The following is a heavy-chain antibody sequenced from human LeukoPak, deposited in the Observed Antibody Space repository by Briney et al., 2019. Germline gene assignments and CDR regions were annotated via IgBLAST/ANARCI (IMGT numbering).Heavy chain of an antibody. CDR2: IIPIFGTA. D-gene: IGHD3-22*01. Sequence: SVKVSCKGSGYNFAGYYIHWVRQAPGQGLEWMGGIIPIFGTANYAQKFQGRVTITADESTSTAYMELSSLRSEDTAVYYCARVTVPDYYDSSGYRGASFDYWGQGTLVTVSS. CDR3: ARVTVPDYYDSSGYRGASFDY. CDR1: GYNFAGYY. J-gene: IGHJ4*02. V-gene: IGHV1-69*13.